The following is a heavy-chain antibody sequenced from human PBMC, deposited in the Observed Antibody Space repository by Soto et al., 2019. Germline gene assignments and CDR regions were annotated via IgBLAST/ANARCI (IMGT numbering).Heavy chain of an antibody. Sequence: EVQLVESGGGLVQPGGSLRLSCAGPGFTFSSYSMNLVRQAPGKGLEWVSYISSSSSTIYYADSVKGRFTISRDNAKNSLYLQMNSRRDEDTAVYYCASTWHGSEEVLWFGEPAVDYWGQGTLVTVSS. J-gene: IGHJ4*02. CDR3: ASTWHGSEEVLWFGEPAVDY. D-gene: IGHD3-10*01. CDR2: ISSSSSTI. CDR1: GFTFSSYS. V-gene: IGHV3-48*02.